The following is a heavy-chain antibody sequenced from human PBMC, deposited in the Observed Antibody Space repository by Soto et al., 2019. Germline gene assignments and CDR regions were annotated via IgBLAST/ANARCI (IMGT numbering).Heavy chain of an antibody. D-gene: IGHD3-22*01. Sequence: ASVKVSCKVSGYTLTELSIQWVRQAPGKGLEWMGGFDPEEGETIYAQKFQGRVTMTEDTFTDTAYMELSSLRSEDTAVYYCATEGRDYDSGGQVEDLQHWGQGTLVTVSS. CDR3: ATEGRDYDSGGQVEDLQH. V-gene: IGHV1-24*01. CDR1: GYTLTELS. J-gene: IGHJ1*01. CDR2: FDPEEGET.